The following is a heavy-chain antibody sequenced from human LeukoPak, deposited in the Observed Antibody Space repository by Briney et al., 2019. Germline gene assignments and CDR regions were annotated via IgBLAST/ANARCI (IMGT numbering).Heavy chain of an antibody. D-gene: IGHD6-25*01. J-gene: IGHJ2*01. CDR1: GYTFTGYY. V-gene: IGHV1-2*02. CDR2: INPNSGGT. CDR3: ARAAYSGGPSPYWYFDL. Sequence: GASVKVSCKASGYTFTGYYMHWVRQAPGQGLEWMGWINPNSGGTNYAQKFRGRVTMTRDTSISTVHLELSRLRYDDTALYYCARAAYSGGPSPYWYFDLWGRGTLATVSS.